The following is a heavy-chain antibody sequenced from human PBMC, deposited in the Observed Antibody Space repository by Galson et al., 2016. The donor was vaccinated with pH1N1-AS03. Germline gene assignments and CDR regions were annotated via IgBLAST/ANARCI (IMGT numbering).Heavy chain of an antibody. Sequence: SLRLSCAASGFPFEDDAMHWVRQAPGKGLEWVALIGGNGHNPGYAYSVKGRFTIFKANRSKFVDLEMHSLTSEDSALYYCSRTMNRSDYWGQGTRVTVSS. J-gene: IGHJ4*01. CDR1: GFPFEDDA. CDR3: SRTMNRSDY. D-gene: IGHD3-22*01. CDR2: IGGNGHNP. V-gene: IGHV3-43*02.